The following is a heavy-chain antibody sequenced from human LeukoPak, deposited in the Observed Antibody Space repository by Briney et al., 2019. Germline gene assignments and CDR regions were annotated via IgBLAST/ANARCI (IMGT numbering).Heavy chain of an antibody. CDR1: GFLFSNYG. Sequence: GGSLRLSCATSGFLFSNYGMRWVRQAPGKGLEWVSFIRHDGTNTYYADSVKGRFTVSRDNSKNTLSLQMSSLRAEDTSVYYCMKAQCSSANCFQMWGYYVAVWGKGTTVIVS. D-gene: IGHD2-21*01. CDR3: MKAQCSSANCFQMWGYYVAV. J-gene: IGHJ6*03. V-gene: IGHV3-30*02. CDR2: IRHDGTNT.